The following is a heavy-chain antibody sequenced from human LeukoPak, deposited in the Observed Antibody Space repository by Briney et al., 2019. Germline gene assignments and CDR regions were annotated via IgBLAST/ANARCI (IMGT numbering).Heavy chain of an antibody. CDR3: ARGYCSSTSCYLNWFDP. J-gene: IGHJ5*02. CDR2: IYYSGST. D-gene: IGHD2-2*01. Sequence: SETLSLTCTVSGGSINRNTYYWAWIRQPPGKGLEWIGYIYYSGSTYYNPSLKSRVTISVDTSKNQFSLKLSSVTAADTAVYYCARGYCSSTSCYLNWFDPWGQGTLVTVSS. CDR1: GGSINRNTYY. V-gene: IGHV4-30-4*08.